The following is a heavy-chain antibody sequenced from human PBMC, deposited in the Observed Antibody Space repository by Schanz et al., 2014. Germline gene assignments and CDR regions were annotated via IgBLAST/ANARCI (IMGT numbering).Heavy chain of an antibody. D-gene: IGHD6-13*01. J-gene: IGHJ4*02. CDR1: GFTFTNYA. V-gene: IGHV3-23*01. CDR3: AAAKSPVREAGAGSSFDL. Sequence: EVQLMESGGGLVKPGGSLRLSCAASGFTFTNYAMSWVRQAPGKGLEWVSLISDSGDTAYYADSVKGRFTISRDNFKGTLYLQMNSRKSEDTAVYYCAAAKSPVREAGAGSSFDLWGQGTLVTVSS. CDR2: ISDSGDTA.